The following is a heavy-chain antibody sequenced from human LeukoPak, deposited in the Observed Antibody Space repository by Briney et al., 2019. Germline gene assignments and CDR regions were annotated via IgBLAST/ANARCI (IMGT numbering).Heavy chain of an antibody. Sequence: SQTLSLTCTVSGGSISSGNYYWSWIRQPAGKGLEWIGRIYPSGSTNYNPSLKSRVTISVDTSKNQFSLNLSSVTAADTAVYYCARRYGGWDLLDYWGQGTLVTVSS. CDR3: ARRYGGWDLLDY. CDR1: GGSISSGNYY. D-gene: IGHD4-23*01. J-gene: IGHJ4*02. CDR2: IYPSGST. V-gene: IGHV4-61*02.